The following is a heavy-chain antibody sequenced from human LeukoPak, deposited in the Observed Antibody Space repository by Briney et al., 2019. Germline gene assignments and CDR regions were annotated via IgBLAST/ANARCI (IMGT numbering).Heavy chain of an antibody. CDR3: AKREKVDDFWSGPSGPDY. V-gene: IGHV3-30*18. Sequence: GFLRPFRAAPGFNLRSLCMPRGRPASSQGPEWGASITIDGSNKYYADSVKGRFTISRDNSKNTLYLQMNSLRAEDTAVYYCAKREKVDDFWSGPSGPDYWGQGTLVTVSS. J-gene: IGHJ4*02. D-gene: IGHD3-3*01. CDR2: ITIDGSNK. CDR1: GFNLRSLC.